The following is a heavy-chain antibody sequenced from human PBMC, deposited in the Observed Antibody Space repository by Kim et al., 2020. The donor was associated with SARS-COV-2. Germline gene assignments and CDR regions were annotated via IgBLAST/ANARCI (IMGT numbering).Heavy chain of an antibody. V-gene: IGHV4-31*03. J-gene: IGHJ5*02. CDR1: GGSISSGGYY. Sequence: SETLSLTCTVSGGSISSGGYYWSWIRQHPGKGLEWIGYIYYSGSTYYNPSLKSRVTISVDTSKNQFSLKLSSVTAADTAVYYCARGLGIKHIVVVTAPGWFDPWGQGTLVTVSS. D-gene: IGHD2-21*02. CDR3: ARGLGIKHIVVVTAPGWFDP. CDR2: IYYSGST.